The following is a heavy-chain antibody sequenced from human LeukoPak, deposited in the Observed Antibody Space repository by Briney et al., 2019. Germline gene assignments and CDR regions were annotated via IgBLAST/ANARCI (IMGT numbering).Heavy chain of an antibody. V-gene: IGHV1-2*02. D-gene: IGHD6-13*01. CDR3: ARDGQRRTPVAAGNGEVGH. CDR2: INPNSGDT. Sequence: ASVKVSCRTSGYIFTDFYIHWVRQAPGQGLEWMGWINPNSGDTTYGQKFQGRVTMTRDTSISMAYMELTRLRSDDTAVYYCARDGQRRTPVAAGNGEVGHWGQGTLVTVSS. CDR1: GYIFTDFY. J-gene: IGHJ4*02.